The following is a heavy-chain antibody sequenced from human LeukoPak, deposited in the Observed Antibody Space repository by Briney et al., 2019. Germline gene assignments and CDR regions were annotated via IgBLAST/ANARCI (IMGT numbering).Heavy chain of an antibody. CDR3: ARHVPSVAAAGTPSFDY. CDR1: GFTVSNNY. D-gene: IGHD6-13*01. J-gene: IGHJ4*02. CDR2: IYGGGST. Sequence: GGSLRLSCVVSGFTVSNNYMKWVRQAPGKGLEWVSTIYGGGSTYYADSVRGRFTISRHNSKNTLYLQMDSLRAEDTAVYYCARHVPSVAAAGTPSFDYWGQGTLVTVSS. V-gene: IGHV3-53*04.